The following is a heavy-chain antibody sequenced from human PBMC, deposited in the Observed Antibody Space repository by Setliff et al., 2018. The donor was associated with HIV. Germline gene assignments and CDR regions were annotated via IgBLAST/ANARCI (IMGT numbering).Heavy chain of an antibody. Sequence: GGSLRLSCAASGFTFSSYAMSWVRQTPEKGLEWVSIISSGGSTYYADSAKGRFIISRDNSKNTLFLQMNSLRPEDTAVYYCARDCRVGWVFTYGMDVWGQGTRVTVS. CDR3: ARDCRVGWVFTYGMDV. CDR1: GFTFSSYA. V-gene: IGHV3-23*01. CDR2: ISSGGST. D-gene: IGHD6-13*01. J-gene: IGHJ6*02.